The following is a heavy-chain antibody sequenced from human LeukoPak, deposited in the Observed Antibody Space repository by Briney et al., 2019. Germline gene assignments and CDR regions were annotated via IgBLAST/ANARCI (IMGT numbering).Heavy chain of an antibody. CDR3: ARTSFAPQGGSYYVFDY. V-gene: IGHV3-48*03. J-gene: IGHJ4*02. Sequence: PGGSLRLSCAASGFTFSSYEMNWVRQAPGKGLEWVSYISSSGSTIYYADSVKGRFTISRDNAKNSLYLQMNSLRAEDTAVYYCARTSFAPQGGSYYVFDYWGQGTLVTVSS. CDR1: GFTFSSYE. D-gene: IGHD1-26*01. CDR2: ISSSGSTI.